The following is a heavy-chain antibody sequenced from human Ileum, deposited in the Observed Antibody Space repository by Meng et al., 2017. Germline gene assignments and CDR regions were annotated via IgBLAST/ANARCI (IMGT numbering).Heavy chain of an antibody. CDR1: GASISSGNW. CDR2: MYHSGTT. Sequence: LLRDSGPGLVRPAEPLSLPCSVSGASISSGNWWSWVRQSPGKGLEWIGEMYHSGTTNYNPSLKSRVTISLDTSKNQLSLKLTSVTAADTAVYYCARHIGVPGTRGFDYWGQGTLVTVSS. V-gene: IGHV4-4*02. D-gene: IGHD6-19*01. J-gene: IGHJ4*02. CDR3: ARHIGVPGTRGFDY.